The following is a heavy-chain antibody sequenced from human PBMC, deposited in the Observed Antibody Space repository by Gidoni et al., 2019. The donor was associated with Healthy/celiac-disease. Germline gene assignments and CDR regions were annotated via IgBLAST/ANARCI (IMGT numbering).Heavy chain of an antibody. J-gene: IGHJ4*02. Sequence: QVQLVESGGGVVQPGRSLRLSCAASGFTFSSYGMHWVRQAPGKGLEWVAVIWYDGSNKYYADSVKGRFTISRDNSKNTLYLQMNSLRAEDTAVYYCARETVREQWLVYPPDYWGQGTLVTVSS. D-gene: IGHD6-19*01. CDR1: GFTFSSYG. CDR2: IWYDGSNK. CDR3: ARETVREQWLVYPPDY. V-gene: IGHV3-33*01.